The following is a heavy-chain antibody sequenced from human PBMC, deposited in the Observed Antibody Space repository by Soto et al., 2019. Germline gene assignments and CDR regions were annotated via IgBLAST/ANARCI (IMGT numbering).Heavy chain of an antibody. Sequence: SETLSLTCAVSGGSIISGGYSWIWIRQPPGKGLEWIGYIYHSGSTYYNPSLKSRVTISVDRSKNQFSLKLSSVTAADTAVYYCARSSVRGFGELFRPPYYYGMGVWGQGTTVTVSS. D-gene: IGHD3-10*01. V-gene: IGHV4-30-2*01. CDR1: GGSIISGGYS. J-gene: IGHJ6*02. CDR3: ARSSVRGFGELFRPPYYYGMGV. CDR2: IYHSGST.